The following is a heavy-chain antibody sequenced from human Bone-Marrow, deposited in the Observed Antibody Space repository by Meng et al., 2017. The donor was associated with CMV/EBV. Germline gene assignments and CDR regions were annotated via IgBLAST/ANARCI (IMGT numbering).Heavy chain of an antibody. CDR2: IWYDGSNK. CDR3: AKGGHGDYADY. CDR1: GFTFSSYG. J-gene: IGHJ4*02. Sequence: SCAASGFTFSSYGMHWVRQAPGKGLEWVAVIWYDGSNKYYADSVKGRFTISRDNSKNTLYLQMNSLRAEDTAVYYCAKGGHGDYADYWGQGTLVTVSS. V-gene: IGHV3-33*06. D-gene: IGHD4-17*01.